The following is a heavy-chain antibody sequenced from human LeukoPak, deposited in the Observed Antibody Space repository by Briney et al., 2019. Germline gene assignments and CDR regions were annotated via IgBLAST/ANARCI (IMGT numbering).Heavy chain of an antibody. D-gene: IGHD1-26*01. CDR1: GFTFSSYG. J-gene: IGHJ4*01. CDR2: IWYDGSNK. CDR3: AKGGRYNFEY. Sequence: GRSLRLSCAASGFTFSSYGMHWVRQAPGKGLEWVAVIWYDGSNKYYADSVKGRFTISRDNSKNTLYLQMNSLRAEDTAVYYCAKGGRYNFEYWGQGTLVTVSS. V-gene: IGHV3-33*06.